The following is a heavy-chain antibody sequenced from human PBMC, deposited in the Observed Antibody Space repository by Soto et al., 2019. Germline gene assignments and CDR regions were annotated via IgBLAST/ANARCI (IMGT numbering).Heavy chain of an antibody. CDR2: IKSDGSST. V-gene: IGHV3-74*01. D-gene: IGHD3-10*01. CDR1: GFTFSSYW. CDR3: ARDYMVRGRDSKWFDP. Sequence: PGGSLRLSCAASGFTFSSYWMHWVRQAPGKGLVWVSRIKSDGSSTTYADSVKGRFTISRDNAKNTLYLQMNSLRGEDTAVYYCARDYMVRGRDSKWFDPWGQGTLVPVSP. J-gene: IGHJ5*02.